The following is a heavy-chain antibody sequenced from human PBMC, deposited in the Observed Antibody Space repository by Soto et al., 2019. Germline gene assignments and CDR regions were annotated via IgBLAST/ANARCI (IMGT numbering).Heavy chain of an antibody. CDR3: ARDDGDCSGGTCYWSDY. CDR2: ISYDGNTE. D-gene: IGHD2-15*01. V-gene: IGHV3-30-3*01. J-gene: IGHJ4*02. Sequence: QVLLVESGGGVVQPGRSLRLSCAASGFTLNTHSIHWVRQAPGKGLEWVAVISYDGNTEHYGDSVKGRFTMSRDISTYTVFLQMNSLRVDDTAVYYCARDDGDCSGGTCYWSDYWGQGTLVTVSS. CDR1: GFTLNTHS.